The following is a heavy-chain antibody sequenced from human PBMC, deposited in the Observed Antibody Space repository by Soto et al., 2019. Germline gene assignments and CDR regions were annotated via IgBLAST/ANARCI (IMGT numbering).Heavy chain of an antibody. J-gene: IGHJ4*02. CDR3: ARGFGDYGSGIFDY. D-gene: IGHD3-10*01. CDR2: ISSSSSYI. V-gene: IGHV3-21*01. CDR1: GFTFSSYS. Sequence: EVQLVESGGGLVKPGGSLRLSCAASGFTFSSYSMNWVRQAPGKGLEWVSSISSSSSYIYYADSVKGRFTISRDNAKNSLYLQMNRLRAEDTAVYYCARGFGDYGSGIFDYWGQGTLVTVSS.